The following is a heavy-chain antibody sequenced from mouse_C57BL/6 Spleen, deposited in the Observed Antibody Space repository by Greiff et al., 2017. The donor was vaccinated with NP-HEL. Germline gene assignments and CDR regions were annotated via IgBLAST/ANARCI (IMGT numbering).Heavy chain of an antibody. CDR1: GYTFTDHT. Sequence: VQLQQSDAELVKPGASVKISCKVSGYTFTDHTIHWMKQRPEQGLEWIGYIYPRDGSTKYNEKFKGKATLTADKSSSTAYMQLNSLTSEDSAVYFCARGRGYDYDDWYFDVGGTGTTVTVSS. D-gene: IGHD2-4*01. CDR2: IYPRDGST. J-gene: IGHJ1*03. CDR3: ARGRGYDYDDWYFDV. V-gene: IGHV1-78*01.